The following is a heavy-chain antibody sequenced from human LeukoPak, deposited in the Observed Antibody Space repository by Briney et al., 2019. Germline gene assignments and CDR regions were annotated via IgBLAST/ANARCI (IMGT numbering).Heavy chain of an antibody. D-gene: IGHD2-15*01. V-gene: IGHV3-74*01. CDR3: ARWRATHPDLDFDY. CDR2: TNSDGSST. CDR1: GFTFSSYW. Sequence: GGSLRLSCAASGFTFSSYWMHWVRHAPGKGLVWVSRTNSDGSSTSYADSVKGRFTISRDNAKNTLYLQMNSLRAEDTAVYYCARWRATHPDLDFDYWGQGTLVTVSS. J-gene: IGHJ4*02.